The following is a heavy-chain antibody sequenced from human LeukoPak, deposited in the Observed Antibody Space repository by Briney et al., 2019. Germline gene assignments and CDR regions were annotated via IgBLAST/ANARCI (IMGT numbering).Heavy chain of an antibody. J-gene: IGHJ5*02. CDR3: ARHHCSGGSCQPNWFDP. D-gene: IGHD2-15*01. V-gene: IGHV4-39*01. CDR2: IYYSGST. CDR1: GGSISGSSYY. Sequence: SETLSLTCTVSGGSISGSSYYWGWIRQPPGKGLEWIGSIYYSGSTYYNPSLKSRVTISVDTSKNQFSLKLSSVTAADTAVYYCARHHCSGGSCQPNWFDPWGQGTLVTVSS.